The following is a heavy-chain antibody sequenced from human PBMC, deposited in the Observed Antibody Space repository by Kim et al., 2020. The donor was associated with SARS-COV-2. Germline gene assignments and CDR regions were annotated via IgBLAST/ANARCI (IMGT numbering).Heavy chain of an antibody. D-gene: IGHD6-13*01. CDR1: GGSISSYY. Sequence: SETLSLTCTVSGGSISSYYWSWIRQPPGKGLEWIGYIYYSGSTNYNSSLKSRVTISVDTSKNQFSLKLSSVTAADTAVYYCARVPIAAAGSGFDYWGQGTLVTVSS. CDR2: IYYSGST. CDR3: ARVPIAAAGSGFDY. V-gene: IGHV4-59*13. J-gene: IGHJ4*02.